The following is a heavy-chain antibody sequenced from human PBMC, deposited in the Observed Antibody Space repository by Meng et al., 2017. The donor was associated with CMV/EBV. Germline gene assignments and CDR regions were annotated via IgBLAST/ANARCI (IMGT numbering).Heavy chain of an antibody. D-gene: IGHD3-3*01. CDR2: INPNSGGT. V-gene: IGHV1-2*02. J-gene: IGHJ6*02. Sequence: ASVKVSCKASGYTFTGYYMHWVRQAPGQGLEWMGWINPNSGGTNYAQKFQGRVTMTRDTSISTAYMELSRLRSEDTAVYYCARENYDFWSGYYTGGTYYYGMDVWGQGTTVTVSS. CDR1: GYTFTGYY. CDR3: ARENYDFWSGYYTGGTYYYGMDV.